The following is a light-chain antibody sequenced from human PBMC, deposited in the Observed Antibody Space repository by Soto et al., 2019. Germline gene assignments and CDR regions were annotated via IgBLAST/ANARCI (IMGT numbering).Light chain of an antibody. CDR2: DSS. CDR1: QSVGTY. V-gene: IGKV3D-20*01. CDR3: QQYGNSPQIT. Sequence: IVLTQSPATLSLSPGERATLSCGARQSVGTYIAWYKQKPGLAPRLVIFDSSTRATGIPDRFSGSGSGTDFTLTISRLEPEDFAVYFCQQYGNSPQITFGQGTRLEIK. J-gene: IGKJ5*01.